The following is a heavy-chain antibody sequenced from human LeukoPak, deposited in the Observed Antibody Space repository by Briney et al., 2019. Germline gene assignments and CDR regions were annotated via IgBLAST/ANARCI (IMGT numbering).Heavy chain of an antibody. CDR2: INPNSGDT. CDR3: ARVHYYDSSAYPGDAFDI. J-gene: IGHJ3*02. V-gene: IGHV1-2*02. D-gene: IGHD3-22*01. Sequence: ASVKASCKASGYTFTGYYIHWVRQAPGQGLEWMGWINPNSGDTSFAQKFQGRVTMTSDTSISTVYMELSSLRSDDTAVCSCARVHYYDSSAYPGDAFDIWGQGTMVIVS. CDR1: GYTFTGYY.